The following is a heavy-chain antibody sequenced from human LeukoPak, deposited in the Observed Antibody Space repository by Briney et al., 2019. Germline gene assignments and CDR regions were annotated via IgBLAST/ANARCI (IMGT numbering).Heavy chain of an antibody. D-gene: IGHD2-2*01. CDR2: MNPNSGNT. CDR3: AREGIVVVPAADHYYYYYMDV. V-gene: IGHV1-8*01. J-gene: IGHJ6*03. CDR1: GYTFTSYD. Sequence: GASVKVSCKASGYTFTSYDINWVRQATGQGLEWMGWMNPNSGNTGYAQKFQGRVTMTRNTSISTAYMELSSLRSEDTAVYYCAREGIVVVPAADHYYYYYMDVWGKGTTVTITS.